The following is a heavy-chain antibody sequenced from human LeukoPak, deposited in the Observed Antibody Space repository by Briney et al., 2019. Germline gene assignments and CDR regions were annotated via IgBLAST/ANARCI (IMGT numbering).Heavy chain of an antibody. CDR1: GFTFSSYW. Sequence: GGSLTLSCAASGFTFSSYWMSWVRQAPGKGLEWVANIKQDGSEKYYVDSVKGRFTISRDNAKNSLYLQMNSLRADDTAVYYCAELGITMIGGVWGKGTTVTISS. CDR2: IKQDGSEK. D-gene: IGHD3-10*02. V-gene: IGHV3-7*01. J-gene: IGHJ6*04. CDR3: AELGITMIGGV.